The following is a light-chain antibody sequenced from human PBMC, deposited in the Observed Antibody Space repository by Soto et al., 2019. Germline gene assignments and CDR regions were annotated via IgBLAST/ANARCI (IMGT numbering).Light chain of an antibody. CDR2: DAS. CDR3: QQRSNWPMYT. Sequence: EIVLTQSPATLSLSPGERATLSCRASQSISTYLAWYQQKPGQPPRLLIYDASNRATGIPARFSGSGSGTYFTLTISSLEPEDFAVYYCQQRSNWPMYTFGQGTKLEIK. J-gene: IGKJ2*01. CDR1: QSISTY. V-gene: IGKV3-11*01.